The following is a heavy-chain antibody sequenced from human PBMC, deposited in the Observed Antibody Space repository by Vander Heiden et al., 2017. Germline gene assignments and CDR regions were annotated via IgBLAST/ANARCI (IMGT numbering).Heavy chain of an antibody. J-gene: IGHJ6*02. CDR1: GCTFSNAS. CDR3: TTGNV. V-gene: IGHV3-15*07. Sequence: EVQLAESGGGLVMPGGSLRRSCAASGCTFSNASETWVRQAPVKGLEWVCRSKSKTDGGTTDYAAPVKGRFTVSRDDSKNTLYLQMNSLKTEATAVYYCTTGNVWGQGTTVTVSS. CDR2: SKSKTDGGTT.